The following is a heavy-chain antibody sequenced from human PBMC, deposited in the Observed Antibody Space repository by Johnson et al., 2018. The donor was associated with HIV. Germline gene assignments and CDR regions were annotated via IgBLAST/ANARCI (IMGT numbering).Heavy chain of an antibody. Sequence: QVLLVESGGGVVQPGRSLRLSCAASGFTFSNYGMSWVRQAPGKGLEWVSGINWNGGSTGYADSVKGRFTISRDNYKNTLYLQMNSLRAEDTAVYYCARDRPIAPFDIWGQGTMVTVSS. D-gene: IGHD3-22*01. CDR2: INWNGGST. J-gene: IGHJ3*02. CDR3: ARDRPIAPFDI. V-gene: IGHV3-NL1*01. CDR1: GFTFSNYG.